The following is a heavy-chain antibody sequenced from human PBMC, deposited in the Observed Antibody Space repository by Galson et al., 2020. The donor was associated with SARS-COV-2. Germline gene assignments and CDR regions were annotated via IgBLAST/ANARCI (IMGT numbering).Heavy chain of an antibody. CDR1: GYSFDNYW. CDR2: IYPDYSDI. J-gene: IGHJ6*02. D-gene: IGHD1-1*01. Sequence: GESLKISCQASGYSFDNYWVGWVRQRPGNVLEWMGIIYPDYSDITYSPSFQGRVIISVDKSINTAYLQWSSLEASDTATYFCARHMEFRSTAAYALDVWGQGTTVIVSS. CDR3: ARHMEFRSTAAYALDV. V-gene: IGHV5-51*01.